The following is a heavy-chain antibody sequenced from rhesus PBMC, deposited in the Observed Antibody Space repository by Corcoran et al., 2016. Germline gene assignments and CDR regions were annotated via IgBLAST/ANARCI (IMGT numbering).Heavy chain of an antibody. CDR3: ARGIAAAGTGY. V-gene: IGHV4-127*01. D-gene: IGHD6-31*01. J-gene: IGHJ4*01. Sequence: QVPLHASGPGLVKPSETLSLTCAVAGYSISRSYGWLGFRPPPGQGREWIGFIGGISSNTNNNPSLKSRVTISKDTSKNQFSLKLSSVTAADTAVYYCARGIAAAGTGYWGQGVLVTVSS. CDR1: GYSISRSYG. CDR2: IGGISSNT.